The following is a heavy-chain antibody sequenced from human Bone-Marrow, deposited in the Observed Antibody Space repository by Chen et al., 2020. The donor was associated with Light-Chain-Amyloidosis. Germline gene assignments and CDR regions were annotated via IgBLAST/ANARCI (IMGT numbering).Heavy chain of an antibody. CDR1: GGSISSSSYY. Sequence: QLQLQESGPGLVKPSETLSLTCTVSGGSISSSSYYWGWIRQPPGKGLEWIGSIYYSGSTYYNPFLKSRVTISVDTSKNQFSLKLSSVTAADTAVYYCARARLNMVRGVAPYYFDYWGQGTLVTVSS. CDR2: IYYSGST. CDR3: ARARLNMVRGVAPYYFDY. J-gene: IGHJ4*02. V-gene: IGHV4-39*07. D-gene: IGHD3-10*01.